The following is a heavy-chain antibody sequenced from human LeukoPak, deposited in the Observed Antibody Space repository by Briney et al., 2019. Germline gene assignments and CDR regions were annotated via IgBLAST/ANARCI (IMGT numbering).Heavy chain of an antibody. CDR1: GFTFSSYA. J-gene: IGHJ4*02. D-gene: IGHD4-17*01. CDR2: ISGSGGST. CDR3: AKERTTVTYYFDY. Sequence: PGGSLRLSCAASGFTFSSYAMGWVRQAPGKGLERVSAISGSGGSTYYADSVKGRFTISRDNSKNTLYLQMHSLRAEDTAVYYCAKERTTVTYYFDYWGQGTLVTVSS. V-gene: IGHV3-23*01.